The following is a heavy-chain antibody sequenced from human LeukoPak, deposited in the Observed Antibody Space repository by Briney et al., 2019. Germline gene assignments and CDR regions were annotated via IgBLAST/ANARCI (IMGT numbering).Heavy chain of an antibody. CDR2: ISSGSSYI. CDR3: ARVFFNQYGMDV. D-gene: IGHD3-3*01. J-gene: IGHJ6*02. Sequence: GGSLRLSCAVSGFTFSTYSMNWVSQAPGKGLEWVSSISSGSSYIYYADSVKGRFTISRDNAKNSLYLQMNSLRAEDTAVYYCARVFFNQYGMDVWGQGTTVTVSS. CDR1: GFTFSTYS. V-gene: IGHV3-21*01.